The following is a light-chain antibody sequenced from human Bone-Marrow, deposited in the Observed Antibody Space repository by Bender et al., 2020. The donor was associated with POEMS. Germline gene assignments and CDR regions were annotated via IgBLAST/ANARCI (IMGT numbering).Light chain of an antibody. CDR1: SSDIGAYNF. CDR3: SSWDDSLSGWV. CDR2: DVS. Sequence: QSALTQPPSASGSPGQSVTISCTGTSSDIGAYNFVSWYQQHPGQAPKLMIYDVSSRPSGVSGRFSGSKSGTSASLAISDIQSEDEGDYYCSSWDDSLSGWVFGGGTKLTVL. V-gene: IGLV2-8*01. J-gene: IGLJ3*02.